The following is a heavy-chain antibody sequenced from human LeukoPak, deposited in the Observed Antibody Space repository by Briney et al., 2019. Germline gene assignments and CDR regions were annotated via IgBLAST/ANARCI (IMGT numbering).Heavy chain of an antibody. V-gene: IGHV3-66*02. J-gene: IGHJ4*02. CDR1: GFTVSSNY. D-gene: IGHD1/OR15-1a*01. Sequence: GGSLRLSCAASGFTVSSNYMSWVRQAPGKGLEWVSVIYSGGSTYYADSVKGRFTISRDNSKNTLYLQVNSLRTEDTAVYYCARDGNTAAYDYWGQGTLVTVSS. CDR3: ARDGNTAAYDY. CDR2: IYSGGST.